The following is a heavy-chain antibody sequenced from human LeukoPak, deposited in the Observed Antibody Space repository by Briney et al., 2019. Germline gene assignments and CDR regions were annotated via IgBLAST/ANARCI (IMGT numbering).Heavy chain of an antibody. Sequence: GGSLRLSCAASGFTFSDYYMSWIRQAAGKGLEWVSYISSSGSTIYYADSVKGRFAISRDNAKHSLYLQMNSLRAEDTAVYYCARTPRDCSSTSCYIFDYWGQGTLVTVSS. CDR1: GFTFSDYY. V-gene: IGHV3-11*01. J-gene: IGHJ4*02. CDR3: ARTPRDCSSTSCYIFDY. CDR2: ISSSGSTI. D-gene: IGHD2-2*02.